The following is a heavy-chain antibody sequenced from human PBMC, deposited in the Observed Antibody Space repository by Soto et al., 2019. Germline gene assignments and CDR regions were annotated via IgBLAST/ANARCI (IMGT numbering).Heavy chain of an antibody. J-gene: IGHJ6*03. V-gene: IGHV3-21*01. CDR2: ISSSSSYI. Sequence: GGSLRLSCAASGFTFSSYSMNWVRQAPGKGLEWVSSISSSSSYIYYADSVKGRFTISRDNAKNSLYLQMNSLRAEDTAVYYCASPDSSSWYRRAWGYYYYMDVWGKGTTVTVSS. CDR1: GFTFSSYS. D-gene: IGHD6-13*01. CDR3: ASPDSSSWYRRAWGYYYYMDV.